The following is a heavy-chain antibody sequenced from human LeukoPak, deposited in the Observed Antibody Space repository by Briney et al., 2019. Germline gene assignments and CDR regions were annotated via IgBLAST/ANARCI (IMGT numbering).Heavy chain of an antibody. D-gene: IGHD1-1*01. CDR2: TYYRSKWYN. CDR1: GDSVSSNSAA. CDR3: AGAPTGTGNFQH. J-gene: IGHJ1*01. Sequence: SQTLSLTCAISGDSVSSNSAAWNWIRQSPSRGLEWLGRTYYRSKWYNDYAVSVKSRITINPDTSKNQFSLKLSSVTAADTAVYYCAGAPTGTGNFQHWGQGTLVTVSS. V-gene: IGHV6-1*01.